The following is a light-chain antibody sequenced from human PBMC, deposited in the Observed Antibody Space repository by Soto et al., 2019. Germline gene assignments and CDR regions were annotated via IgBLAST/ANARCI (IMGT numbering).Light chain of an antibody. V-gene: IGKV3-20*01. CDR3: QQYHSSPRT. CDR1: QSVSSNS. J-gene: IGKJ1*01. Sequence: EIVLTQSPGTLSLSPGERATLSCRASQSVSSNSLAWYQHKRGQAPSLLIYGASGRATGIPDRFSGSGSGTDFTLTISRLEPEDFAVYFCQQYHSSPRTFGQGTKVEIK. CDR2: GAS.